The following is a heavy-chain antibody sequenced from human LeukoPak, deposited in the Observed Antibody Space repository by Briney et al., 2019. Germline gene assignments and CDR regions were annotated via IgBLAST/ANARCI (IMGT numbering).Heavy chain of an antibody. V-gene: IGHV3-7*01. CDR1: RFTFSNYW. CDR2: IKDDGSET. Sequence: PGGSLRLSCAASRFTFSNYWMAWVRQAPGKGLEWVANIKDDGSETYYVASVKGRFTISRDNAKRSLYLQMNSLRDEDTAVYYCARDPASGGFDSWGQGILVTVSS. CDR3: ARDPASGGFDS. J-gene: IGHJ4*02. D-gene: IGHD2-15*01.